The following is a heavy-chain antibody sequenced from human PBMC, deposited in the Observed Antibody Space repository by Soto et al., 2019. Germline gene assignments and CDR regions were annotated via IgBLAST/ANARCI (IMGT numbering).Heavy chain of an antibody. J-gene: IGHJ6*02. CDR2: ISYDGSNK. D-gene: IGHD6-13*01. CDR1: GFTFSSYA. Sequence: GGSLRLSCAASGFTFSSYAMHWVRQAPGKGLEWVAVISYDGSNKYYADSVKGRFTISRDNAKNSLYLQMNSLRDEDTAVYYCARLLHSSSWHSYYYYGMDVWGQGTTVTVSS. V-gene: IGHV3-30-3*01. CDR3: ARLLHSSSWHSYYYYGMDV.